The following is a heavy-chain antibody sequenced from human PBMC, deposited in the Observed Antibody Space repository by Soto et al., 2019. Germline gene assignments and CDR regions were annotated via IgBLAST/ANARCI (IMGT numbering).Heavy chain of an antibody. D-gene: IGHD6-13*01. Sequence: GGSLRLSCAASGFTFSSYAMSWVRQAPGKGLEWVSAISGSGGSTYYADSVKGRFTISRDNSKNTLYLQMNSLRAEDTAVYYCAKTSRAAAGTADAFDIWGQGTMVTVSS. CDR3: AKTSRAAAGTADAFDI. V-gene: IGHV3-23*01. CDR2: ISGSGGST. J-gene: IGHJ3*02. CDR1: GFTFSSYA.